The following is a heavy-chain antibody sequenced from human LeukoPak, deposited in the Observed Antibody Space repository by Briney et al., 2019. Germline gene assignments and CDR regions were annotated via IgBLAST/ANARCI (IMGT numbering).Heavy chain of an antibody. CDR1: GGSISSYY. D-gene: IGHD1-26*01. CDR2: IYTSGST. J-gene: IGHJ4*02. V-gene: IGHV4-4*07. Sequence: SETLSLTCTVSGGSISSYYWSWIRQPAGKGLEWIGRIYTSGSTNYNPSLKSRVTKSVDTSKNQFSLKLSSVTAADTAVYYCARAFRDPLSGSYYFDYWGQGTLVTVSS. CDR3: ARAFRDPLSGSYYFDY.